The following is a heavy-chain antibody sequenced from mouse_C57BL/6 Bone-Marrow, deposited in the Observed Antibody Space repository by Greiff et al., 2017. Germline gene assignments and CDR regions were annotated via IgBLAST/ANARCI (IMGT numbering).Heavy chain of an antibody. CDR3: AFYSNYLYWYFDV. CDR1: GYTFTSYW. CDR2: IYPSDSET. V-gene: IGHV1-61*01. J-gene: IGHJ1*03. D-gene: IGHD2-5*01. Sequence: QVQLQQPGAELVRPGSSVKLSCKASGYTFTSYWLDWVKQRPGQGLEWIGNIYPSDSETNYNQKFKDKATLTVDKSSSTAYMQISSLTSEDSAVYYCAFYSNYLYWYFDVWGTGTTVTVSS.